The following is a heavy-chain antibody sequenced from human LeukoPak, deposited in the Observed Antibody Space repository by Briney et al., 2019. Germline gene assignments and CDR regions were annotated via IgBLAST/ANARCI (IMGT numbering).Heavy chain of an antibody. CDR1: GYTFTNYY. J-gene: IGHJ6*02. CDR2: INPSGGST. V-gene: IGHV1-46*01. Sequence: ASVTVSCKASGYTFTNYYMHWVRQAPGQGLEWMGIINPSGGSTSYAQKFQGRVTMTRDTSTSTVYMELSSLRSEDTAVYYCAREAVTTGMDYYYYYGMDVWGQGTTVTVSS. CDR3: AREAVTTGMDYYYYYGMDV. D-gene: IGHD4-17*01.